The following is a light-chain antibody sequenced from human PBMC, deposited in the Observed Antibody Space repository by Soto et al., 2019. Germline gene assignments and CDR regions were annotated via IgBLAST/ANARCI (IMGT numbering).Light chain of an antibody. CDR3: NQDCGSLLRT. Sequence: TKSPGILSLHPGETETLSCRASQSVSTAVLACYQQKPGQAPRLLLYGASTRATDVPDRFSGSGSGADFTLSIRCLYPEDFAVRYCNQDCGSLLRTFGEVAKLDVK. V-gene: IGKV3-20*01. J-gene: IGKJ2*01. CDR2: GAS. CDR1: QSVSTAV.